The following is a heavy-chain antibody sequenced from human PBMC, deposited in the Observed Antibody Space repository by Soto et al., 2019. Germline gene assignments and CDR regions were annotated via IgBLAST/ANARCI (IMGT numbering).Heavy chain of an antibody. J-gene: IGHJ6*02. CDR1: GFIFSDFS. V-gene: IGHV3-21*01. Sequence: GGSLRLSXAVSGFIFSDFSMNWVRQAPGKGLEWVASIGSSGGYIFYADSVKGRFTISRGNAKKSLDLQINSLRAEDTAVYYCAREKKHQSLGGRFGMDVWGQGTTVTVS. CDR2: IGSSGGYI. CDR3: AREKKHQSLGGRFGMDV. D-gene: IGHD2-2*01.